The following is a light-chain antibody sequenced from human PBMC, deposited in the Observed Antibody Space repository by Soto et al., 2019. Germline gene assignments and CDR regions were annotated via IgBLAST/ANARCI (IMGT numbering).Light chain of an antibody. J-gene: IGKJ2*01. Sequence: DIVMTQSPLSLPVTPGEPASISCRSSQSLLHNAKNYLDWYLQKPGQSPQLLIYLGSNRASGVPDRLSGSGSGTDFTLKISRVEAEDVGVYYCMEALQIPHTFGQGTKLEIK. V-gene: IGKV2-28*01. CDR1: QSLLHNAKNY. CDR3: MEALQIPHT. CDR2: LGS.